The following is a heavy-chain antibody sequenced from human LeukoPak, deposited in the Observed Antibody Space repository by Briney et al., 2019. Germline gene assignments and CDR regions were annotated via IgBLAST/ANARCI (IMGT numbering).Heavy chain of an antibody. CDR3: AKVATWTYFDY. J-gene: IGHJ4*02. V-gene: IGHV3-23*01. Sequence: SGGSLRLSCAVSGFTFGSYAMGWVRQAPGKGLEWASAISGSGTGTYYADSVKGRFTISRDNSKNTLYLHMNSLRAEDTAVYYCAKVATWTYFDYWGQGTLVTVSS. D-gene: IGHD3/OR15-3a*01. CDR2: ISGSGTGT. CDR1: GFTFGSYA.